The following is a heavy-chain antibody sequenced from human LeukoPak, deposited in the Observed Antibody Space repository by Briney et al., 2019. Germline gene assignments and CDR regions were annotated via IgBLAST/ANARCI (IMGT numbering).Heavy chain of an antibody. CDR3: ARDRTTSMAYYFDC. Sequence: GASLHISCDCSGSIFTSYWIGWVRPLPGKGLERMGIIYHGDSDTRYSPSFQGQVTISADKSISTAYLQWSSLRAEDTAVYYCARDRTTSMAYYFDCWGQGTLVTVSS. V-gene: IGHV5-51*01. J-gene: IGHJ4*02. CDR1: GSIFTSYW. D-gene: IGHD5-18*01. CDR2: IYHGDSDT.